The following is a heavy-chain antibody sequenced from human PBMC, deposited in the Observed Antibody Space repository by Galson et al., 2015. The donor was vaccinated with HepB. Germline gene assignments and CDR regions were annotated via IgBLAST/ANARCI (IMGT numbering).Heavy chain of an antibody. V-gene: IGHV3-21*01. D-gene: IGHD2-21*01. Sequence: SLRLSCAASGFTFSSYSMNWVRQAPGKGLEWVSSISSSSSYIYYADSVKGRFTISRDNAKNSLYLQMNSLRAEDTAVYYCARERKGKEHIVVVIAIRGDFDYWGQGTLVTVSP. CDR3: ARERKGKEHIVVVIAIRGDFDY. J-gene: IGHJ4*02. CDR1: GFTFSSYS. CDR2: ISSSSSYI.